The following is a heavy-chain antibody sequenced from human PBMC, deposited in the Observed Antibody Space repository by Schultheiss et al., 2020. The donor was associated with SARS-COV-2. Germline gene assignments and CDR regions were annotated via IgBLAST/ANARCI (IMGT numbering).Heavy chain of an antibody. CDR1: GFTFSSYG. CDR3: ASYDSSGYYTFDY. D-gene: IGHD3-22*01. Sequence: GESLKISCAASGFTFSSYGMHWVRQAPGKGLEWVAVIWYDGSNKYFADSVKGRFTISRDNSKNTLYLQMNSLRAEDTAVYYCASYDSSGYYTFDYWGQGTLVTVSS. V-gene: IGHV3-33*08. J-gene: IGHJ4*02. CDR2: IWYDGSNK.